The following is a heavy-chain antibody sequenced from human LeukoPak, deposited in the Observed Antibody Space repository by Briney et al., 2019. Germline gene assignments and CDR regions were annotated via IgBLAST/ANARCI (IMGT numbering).Heavy chain of an antibody. CDR3: AGILRGYYDSSGYGMDV. CDR1: GGSISSYY. J-gene: IGHJ6*02. D-gene: IGHD3-22*01. CDR2: IYYSGST. V-gene: IGHV4-59*12. Sequence: SESLSLTCTVSGGSISSYYWSWIRQPPGKGLEWIGYIYYSGSTNYNPSLKSRVTISVDTSKSQFSLKLSSVTAADTAVYYCAGILRGYYDSSGYGMDVWGQGTTVTVSS.